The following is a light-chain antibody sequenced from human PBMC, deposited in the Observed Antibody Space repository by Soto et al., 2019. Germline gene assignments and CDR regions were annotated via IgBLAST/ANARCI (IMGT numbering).Light chain of an antibody. Sequence: DIQMTRSPSSLSASVGDRVTITCQASEDIRNYLHWYQQKPGNAPNLVIYDASNLETGVPSRFSESGSGTDFPLTISSLHPEDIATYYCQQFHNLPPGFGQGTKLEIK. CDR1: EDIRNY. CDR2: DAS. V-gene: IGKV1-33*01. J-gene: IGKJ2*03. CDR3: QQFHNLPPG.